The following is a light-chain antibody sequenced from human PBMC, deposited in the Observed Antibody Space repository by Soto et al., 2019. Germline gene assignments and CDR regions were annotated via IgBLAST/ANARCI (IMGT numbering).Light chain of an antibody. CDR3: TSYTSSNSLVV. J-gene: IGLJ3*02. V-gene: IGLV2-14*03. Sequence: QSALTQPASVSESPGQSITISCTGTSSDVGAYDYVSWYQQHPGKAPKLMIYDVSNRPSGVSNRFSGSKSGNTASLTISGLQAEDGAHYYCTSYTSSNSLVVFGGGTQLTVL. CDR2: DVS. CDR1: SSDVGAYDY.